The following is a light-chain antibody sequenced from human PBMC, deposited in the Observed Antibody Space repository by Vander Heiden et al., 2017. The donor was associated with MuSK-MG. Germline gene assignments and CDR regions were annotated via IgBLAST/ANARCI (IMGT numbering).Light chain of an antibody. CDR3: AAWDDTLNGVV. J-gene: IGLJ3*02. CDR1: TSHLGSSF. V-gene: IGLV1-44*01. CDR2: SSN. Sequence: QSVLTQPPSASGTHGQRVAISCSGCTSHLGSSFVNWYHQGPGTAPKLLIHSSNQRPSGVPERFSGSKSGTAASLAISGLQAEDEAAYYCAAWDDTLNGVVFGGGTKLTVL.